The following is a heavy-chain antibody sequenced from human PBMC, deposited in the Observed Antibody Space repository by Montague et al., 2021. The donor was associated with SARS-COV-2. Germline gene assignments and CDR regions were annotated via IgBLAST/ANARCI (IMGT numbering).Heavy chain of an antibody. Sequence: SETLSLTCTVSGGSISSSSYYCGWIRQPPGKGLEWIGSIYYSGSTYSNPSLKSRVTISVDTSKNQFSLKLSSVTAADTAVYYCARHGKTRIAMIVVVIGYFDYWGQGTRVTVSS. CDR1: GGSISSSSYY. CDR2: IYYSGST. J-gene: IGHJ4*02. CDR3: ARHGKTRIAMIVVVIGYFDY. D-gene: IGHD3-22*01. V-gene: IGHV4-39*01.